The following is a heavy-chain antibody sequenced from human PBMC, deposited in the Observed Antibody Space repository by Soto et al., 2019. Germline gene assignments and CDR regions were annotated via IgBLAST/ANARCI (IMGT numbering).Heavy chain of an antibody. V-gene: IGHV4-59*01. J-gene: IGHJ6*02. Sequence: PSETLSLTCPVSGGSISGYYWSWIRQPPGKGLEWIGYMYKTGSTVYNPPFKSRVTISVDTSKNQFSLKLNSVTAADTAVYYCARDLWGYCGTDCYPLDVWGQGTTVTVSS. CDR2: MYKTGST. CDR3: ARDLWGYCGTDCYPLDV. D-gene: IGHD2-21*02. CDR1: GGSISGYY.